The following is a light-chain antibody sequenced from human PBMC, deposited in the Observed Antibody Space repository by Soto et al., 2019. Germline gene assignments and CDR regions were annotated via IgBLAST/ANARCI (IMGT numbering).Light chain of an antibody. CDR1: QSVGSY. Sequence: EIVLTHSPATLSLSPGEKAILSCRASQSVGSYLAWYQQKPGQAPRLLIYDTSKRATGIPARRSGSGPGTDFTLTISSLEPEDFAVYYCQQRSNWPWTFGQGTKVEIK. J-gene: IGKJ1*01. CDR2: DTS. CDR3: QQRSNWPWT. V-gene: IGKV3D-11*02.